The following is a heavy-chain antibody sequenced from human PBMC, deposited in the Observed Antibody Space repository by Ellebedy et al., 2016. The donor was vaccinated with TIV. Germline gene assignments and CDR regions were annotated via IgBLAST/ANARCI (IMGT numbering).Heavy chain of an antibody. Sequence: MPSETLSLTCAVYGGSFSGYYWSWIRQPPGKGLEWIGEINHSGSTNYNPSLKSRVTISVDTSKNQFSLKLSSVTAADTAVYYCARAAPYGSGSYYPTYGMDVWGQGTTVTVSS. CDR2: INHSGST. CDR3: ARAAPYGSGSYYPTYGMDV. J-gene: IGHJ6*02. D-gene: IGHD3-10*01. V-gene: IGHV4-34*01. CDR1: GGSFSGYY.